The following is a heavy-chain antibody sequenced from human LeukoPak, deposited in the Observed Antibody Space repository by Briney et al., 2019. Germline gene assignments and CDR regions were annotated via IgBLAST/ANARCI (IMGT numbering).Heavy chain of an antibody. CDR2: IWYDGSNK. D-gene: IGHD4-17*01. V-gene: IGHV3-33*01. CDR1: GFTFSSYG. Sequence: GGSLRLSCAASGFTFSSYGMHWVRQAPGKGLEWVAVIWYDGSNKYYADSVKSRFTISRDDSKNTLYLEMNSLRCEDTAVYYCARDRAVTTFVFDYWGQGTLVTVSS. CDR3: ARDRAVTTFVFDY. J-gene: IGHJ4*02.